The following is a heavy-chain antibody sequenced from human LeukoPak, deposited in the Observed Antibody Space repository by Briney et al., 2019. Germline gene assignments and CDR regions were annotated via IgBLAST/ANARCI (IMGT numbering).Heavy chain of an antibody. CDR2: ISYDGGNK. D-gene: IGHD3-10*01. CDR1: GFNLDSYA. V-gene: IGHV3-30*04. Sequence: PGGSLRLSCAASGFNLDSYAMHWVRQAPGKGLEWVAVISYDGGNKVYADSVKGRFTISRDNSKNTLYLQMNSPRAEDTAVYYCTRDLFREVYDGAGSYFDYWGQGTLVTVSS. CDR3: TRDLFREVYDGAGSYFDY. J-gene: IGHJ4*02.